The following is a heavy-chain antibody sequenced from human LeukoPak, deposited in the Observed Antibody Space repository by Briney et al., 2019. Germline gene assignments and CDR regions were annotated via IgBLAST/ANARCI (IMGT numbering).Heavy chain of an antibody. CDR3: AKDHYGGNHYYYGMDV. J-gene: IGHJ6*02. CDR1: GFTFSSYG. D-gene: IGHD4-23*01. V-gene: IGHV3-23*01. CDR2: NTGSGGKT. Sequence: GGSLRLSCAASGFTFSSYGMNWVRQAPGKGLEWVSANTGSGGKTDYADSVRGRFTISRDNSKNTLYLQMNRLRAEDTALYYCAKDHYGGNHYYYGMDVWGQGTTVIVSS.